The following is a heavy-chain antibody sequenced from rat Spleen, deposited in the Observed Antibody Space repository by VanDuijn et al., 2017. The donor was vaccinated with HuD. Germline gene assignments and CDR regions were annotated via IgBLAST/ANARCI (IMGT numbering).Heavy chain of an antibody. J-gene: IGHJ2*01. CDR2: ITNIAGGT. Sequence: EVELVESGGGLVHPGRSLKLSCVTSGFTFNDYWMTWIRQAPGKGLEWVTSITNIAGGTYYPDSVKGRFTISRDNAKSTLYLQMDSLRSEDTATYYCTTDTFYDGTYYPGGFDYWGQGVMVTVSS. CDR1: GFTFNDYW. D-gene: IGHD1-12*02. CDR3: TTDTFYDGTYYPGGFDY. V-gene: IGHV5-31*01.